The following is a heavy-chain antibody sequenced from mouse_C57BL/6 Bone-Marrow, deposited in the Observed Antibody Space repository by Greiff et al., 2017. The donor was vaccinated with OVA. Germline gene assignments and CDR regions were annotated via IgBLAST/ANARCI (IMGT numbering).Heavy chain of an antibody. D-gene: IGHD1-1*01. J-gene: IGHJ2*01. V-gene: IGHV1-81*01. Sequence: VQLQESGAELARPGASVKLSCKASGYTFTSYGISWVKQRTGQGLEWIGEIYPRSGNTYYNEKFKGKATLTADKSSGTAYMGLRSLTSEDSAVYFCARENYYGSSLDYWGQGTTLTVSS. CDR2: IYPRSGNT. CDR3: ARENYYGSSLDY. CDR1: GYTFTSYG.